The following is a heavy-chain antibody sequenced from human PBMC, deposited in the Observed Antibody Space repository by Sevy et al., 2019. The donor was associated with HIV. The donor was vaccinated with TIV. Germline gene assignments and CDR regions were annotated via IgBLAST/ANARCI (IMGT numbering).Heavy chain of an antibody. V-gene: IGHV3-21*01. J-gene: IGHJ3*02. CDR1: GFTFSSYI. CDR3: ARYEEDTTLVNAFDI. CDR2: ISNTGIYT. D-gene: IGHD5-18*01. Sequence: GGSLRLSCAASGFTFSSYIINWVRQAPGKGLEWVSSISNTGIYTYYADSVKGRFTISRDNAKNSLYLQMNSLRAEDTAVYYCARYEEDTTLVNAFDIWGQGTMVTVSS.